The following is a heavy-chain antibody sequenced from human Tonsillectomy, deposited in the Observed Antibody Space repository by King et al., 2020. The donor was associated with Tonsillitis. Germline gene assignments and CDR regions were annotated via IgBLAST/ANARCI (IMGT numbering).Heavy chain of an antibody. CDR2: ISVSDGST. CDR3: AKDWVSGGTTMLRVRWRGYFAY. V-gene: IGHV3-23*04. J-gene: IGHJ4*02. CDR1: GFTFSSYA. Sequence: QLVQSGGGLVQPGGSLRLSCAASGFTFSSYAMSWVRQAPGKGLEWVSTISVSDGSTYYADSVKGRFTISRDNSKNTLYLQMSSLRADDTAVYYCAKDWVSGGTTMLRVRWRGYFAYWGQGTLVTVSS. D-gene: IGHD1-1*01.